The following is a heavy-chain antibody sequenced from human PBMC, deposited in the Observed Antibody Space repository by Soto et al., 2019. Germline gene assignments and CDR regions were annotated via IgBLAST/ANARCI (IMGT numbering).Heavy chain of an antibody. V-gene: IGHV3-23*01. CDR3: ATTVQEDQWLRPIRGYFDY. CDR2: ISGSGGST. D-gene: IGHD5-12*01. J-gene: IGHJ4*02. CDR1: GFTFSSYA. Sequence: AGGSLRLSCAASGFTFSSYAMSWVRQAPGKGLEWVSAISGSGGSTYYADSVKGRFTISRDNSKNTLYLQMNSLRAEDTAVYYCATTVQEDQWLRPIRGYFDYWGQGTLVTVSS.